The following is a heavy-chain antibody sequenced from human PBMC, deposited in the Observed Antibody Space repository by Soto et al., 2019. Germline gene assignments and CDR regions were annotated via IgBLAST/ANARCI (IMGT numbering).Heavy chain of an antibody. CDR2: IDWDDDK. CDR1: GFSLSTSGLC. D-gene: IGHD6-13*01. Sequence: GPTLVNPTQTLTLTCTFSGFSLSTSGLCVSWMRQPPGKALEWLALIDWDDDKYYSTSLKTRLTISKDTSKNQVVLTMTNMDPVTTATYYCARIRLQQQGFHYWGQGTLVTVSP. V-gene: IGHV2-70*01. J-gene: IGHJ4*02. CDR3: ARIRLQQQGFHY.